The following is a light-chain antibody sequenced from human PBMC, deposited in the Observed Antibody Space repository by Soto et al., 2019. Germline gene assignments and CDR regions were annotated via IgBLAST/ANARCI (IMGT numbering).Light chain of an antibody. CDR3: QQYNSYSPT. V-gene: IGKV1-39*01. CDR1: QSIRRS. CDR2: AAS. J-gene: IGKJ1*01. Sequence: DIQMTQSPSSLSASVADRVTITCRASQSIRRSLNWYQQKPGKAPNLLIYAASSLQTGVPSRFTGSGSGTDFTLTISNLQPEDFATYYCQQYNSYSPTFGQGTKVEIK.